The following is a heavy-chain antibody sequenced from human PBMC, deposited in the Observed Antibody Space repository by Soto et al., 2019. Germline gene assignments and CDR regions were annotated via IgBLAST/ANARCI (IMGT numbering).Heavy chain of an antibody. J-gene: IGHJ5*02. Sequence: GGSLRLSCTTSGFTFSNYAMTWVRQAPGKGLEWVSSISGAGVSTYFADSVKGQVTISRDNSKNTLYLQMNSLRAETTAVYYYAKVFCGYSGDTQTWGQGTLVPVSS. CDR2: ISGAGVST. CDR3: AKVFCGYSGDTQT. D-gene: IGHD5-12*01. V-gene: IGHV3-23*01. CDR1: GFTFSNYA.